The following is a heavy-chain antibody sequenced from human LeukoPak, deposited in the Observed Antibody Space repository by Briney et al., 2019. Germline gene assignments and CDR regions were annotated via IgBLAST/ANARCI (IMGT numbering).Heavy chain of an antibody. D-gene: IGHD5-12*01. Sequence: SETLSLTCIVSGFSISSGYYWGWIRQTPRKGLEWIGNIYQTGSTYYNPSLKSRVTKSVDTSKNQFSLRLTSVTAADTAVYYCARVGSGYDWDYWGQGTLVTVSS. CDR3: ARVGSGYDWDY. J-gene: IGHJ4*02. CDR2: IYQTGST. V-gene: IGHV4-38-2*02. CDR1: GFSISSGYY.